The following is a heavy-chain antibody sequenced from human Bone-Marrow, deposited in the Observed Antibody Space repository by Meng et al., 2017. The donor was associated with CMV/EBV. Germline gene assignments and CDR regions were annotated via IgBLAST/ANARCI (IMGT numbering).Heavy chain of an antibody. Sequence: SVKVSCKASGGTFSSYAISWVRQAPGQGLEWMGGIIPILGIANYAQKFQGRVTITADKSTSTAYMELSSLRSEDTAVYYCARDWAARPEGYYYGMDVWGQGTTVTVSS. CDR2: IIPILGIA. V-gene: IGHV1-69*10. CDR3: ARDWAARPEGYYYGMDV. CDR1: GGTFSSYA. D-gene: IGHD6-6*01. J-gene: IGHJ6*02.